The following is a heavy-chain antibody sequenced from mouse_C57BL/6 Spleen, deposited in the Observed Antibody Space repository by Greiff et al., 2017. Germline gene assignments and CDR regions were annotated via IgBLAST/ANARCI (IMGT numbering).Heavy chain of an antibody. CDR3: ARLSDSNILYYAVDY. Sequence: QVQLQQPGAELVKPGASVKLSCKASGYTFTSYWMHWVKQRPGRGLEWIGRIDPNSGGTKYNEKFKSKATLTVDKPSSTSYMQLSSLTSEDSAVYYCARLSDSNILYYAVDYWGQGTSVTVSS. J-gene: IGHJ4*01. D-gene: IGHD2-5*01. CDR1: GYTFTSYW. V-gene: IGHV1-72*01. CDR2: IDPNSGGT.